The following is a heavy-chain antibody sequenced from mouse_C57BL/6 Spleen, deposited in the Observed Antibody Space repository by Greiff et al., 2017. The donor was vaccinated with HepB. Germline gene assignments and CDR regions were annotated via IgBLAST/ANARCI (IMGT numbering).Heavy chain of an antibody. CDR1: GFTFSSYG. D-gene: IGHD1-1*01. V-gene: IGHV5-6*01. CDR2: ISSGGSYT. CDR3: ARHDSGSSWYFDV. Sequence: EVQVVESGGDLVKPGGSLKLSCAASGFTFSSYGMSWVRQTPDKRLEWVATISSGGSYTYYPDSVKGRFTISRDNAKNTLYLQMSSLKSEDTAMYYCARHDSGSSWYFDVWGTGTTVTVSS. J-gene: IGHJ1*03.